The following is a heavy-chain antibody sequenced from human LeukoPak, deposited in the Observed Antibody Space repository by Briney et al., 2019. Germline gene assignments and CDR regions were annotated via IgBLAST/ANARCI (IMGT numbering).Heavy chain of an antibody. CDR1: GFTFSSYA. Sequence: GRSLRLSCAASGFTFSSYAMYWVRQAPGKGLEWVAVISYDGSNKYYADSVKGRFTISRDNSKNTLYLQMNSLRAEDTAVYYCARDRDSSSWSRGYFDYWGQGTLVTVSS. V-gene: IGHV3-30*04. CDR3: ARDRDSSSWSRGYFDY. J-gene: IGHJ4*02. D-gene: IGHD6-13*01. CDR2: ISYDGSNK.